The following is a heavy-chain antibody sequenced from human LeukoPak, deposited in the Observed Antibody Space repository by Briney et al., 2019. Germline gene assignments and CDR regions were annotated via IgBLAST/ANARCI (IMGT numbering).Heavy chain of an antibody. J-gene: IGHJ4*02. V-gene: IGHV4-59*01. CDR1: GGSISSYY. Sequence: KTSETLSLTCTVSGGSISSYYWSWIRQPPGKGLEWIGYIYYSGSTNYNPSLKSRVTISVDTSKNQFSLKLRSVTAADTAVYCCARAAVVVTAIAFDYWGQGTLVTVSS. CDR2: IYYSGST. D-gene: IGHD2-21*02. CDR3: ARAAVVVTAIAFDY.